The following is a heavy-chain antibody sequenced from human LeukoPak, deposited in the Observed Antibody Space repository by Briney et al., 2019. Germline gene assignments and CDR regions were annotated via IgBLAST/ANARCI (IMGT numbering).Heavy chain of an antibody. J-gene: IGHJ4*02. Sequence: GASVKVSCKASGYTFTGYYMHWVRQAPGQGLEWMGWINPNSGGTNYAQKFQGRVTMTRDTSISTAYMELSRLRSDDTAVYYCARVLYRGYSSSFGYWGQGTLVTVSS. CDR2: INPNSGGT. CDR3: ARVLYRGYSSSFGY. V-gene: IGHV1-2*02. D-gene: IGHD6-6*01. CDR1: GYTFTGYY.